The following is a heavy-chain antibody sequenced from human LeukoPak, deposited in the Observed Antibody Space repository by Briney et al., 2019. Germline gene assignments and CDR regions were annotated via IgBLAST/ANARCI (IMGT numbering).Heavy chain of an antibody. CDR1: DGSFSGYY. Sequence: SETLSLTCAVYDGSFSGYYCSWIRQPPGKGLEWIGEINHSGSANYNPSIKSRVTILLDISKNQFSLNLSSVTAADTAVYYCARRPRGVIIKTWFDSWGQGTLVTVSS. V-gene: IGHV4-34*01. CDR3: ARRPRGVIIKTWFDS. J-gene: IGHJ5*01. CDR2: INHSGSA. D-gene: IGHD3-10*01.